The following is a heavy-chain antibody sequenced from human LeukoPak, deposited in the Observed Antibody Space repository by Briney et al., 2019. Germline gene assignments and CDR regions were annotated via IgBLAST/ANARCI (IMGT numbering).Heavy chain of an antibody. J-gene: IGHJ5*02. CDR2: ISAYNGNT. CDR1: GYTFTSYG. Sequence: ASVKVSCKASGYTFTSYGISWVRQAPGQGLEWMGWISAYNGNTNYAQKLQGRVTMTTDTSTSTAYMKLRSLRSDDTAVYYCAREVAAAGGLGWFDPWGQGTLVTVSS. D-gene: IGHD6-13*01. V-gene: IGHV1-18*01. CDR3: AREVAAAGGLGWFDP.